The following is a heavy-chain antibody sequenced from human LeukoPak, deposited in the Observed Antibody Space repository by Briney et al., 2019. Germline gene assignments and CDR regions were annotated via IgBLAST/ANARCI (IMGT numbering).Heavy chain of an antibody. CDR2: INPNSGGT. Sequence: ASVKVSCKASGYTFTGYYMHWVRQPPAQGLEWMGWINPNSGGTNYAQKSQGWVTMTRDTSISTAYMELSRLRSDDTAVYYCAGDLGYSGYEDWGQGTLVTVSS. D-gene: IGHD5-12*01. CDR1: GYTFTGYY. J-gene: IGHJ4*02. V-gene: IGHV1-2*04. CDR3: AGDLGYSGYED.